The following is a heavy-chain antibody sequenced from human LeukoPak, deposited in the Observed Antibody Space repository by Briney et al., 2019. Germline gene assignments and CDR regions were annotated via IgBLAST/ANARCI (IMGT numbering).Heavy chain of an antibody. CDR1: GFPFSSYS. CDR2: IKWNGGST. Sequence: GGSLPLSCAASGFPFSSYSMSWVRQAPGKGLEWVSGIKWNGGSTGYADSVKGRFTISRDNAKNSIFLQMNSLRAEDTALYYCARAPGVNYYYYMDVWGKGTTVTVSS. J-gene: IGHJ6*03. D-gene: IGHD2-8*01. CDR3: ARAPGVNYYYYMDV. V-gene: IGHV3-20*04.